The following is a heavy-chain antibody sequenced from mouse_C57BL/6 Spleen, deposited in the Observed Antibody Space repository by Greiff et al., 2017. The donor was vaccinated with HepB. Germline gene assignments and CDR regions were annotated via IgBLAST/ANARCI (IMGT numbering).Heavy chain of an antibody. D-gene: IGHD2-3*01. J-gene: IGHJ4*01. Sequence: EVQLQQSGPELVKPGASVKISCKASGYTFTDYYMNWVKQSHGKSLEWIGDINPNNGGTSYNQKFKGKATLTVDKSSSTAYMELRSLTSEDSAVYYCARWLLRGGAMDYWGQGTSVTVSS. CDR3: ARWLLRGGAMDY. V-gene: IGHV1-26*01. CDR2: INPNNGGT. CDR1: GYTFTDYY.